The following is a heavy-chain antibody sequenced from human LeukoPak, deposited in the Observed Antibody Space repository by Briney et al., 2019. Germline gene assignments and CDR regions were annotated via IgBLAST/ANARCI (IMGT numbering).Heavy chain of an antibody. Sequence: GSLRLSCVASGFTFSSYAMSWVGQSPGKGLEWVSALSGSGGSTYYADSVKGRFTISRDNSKNTLYLQMNSLRAEDTAVYYCAKVRFWEWLSSPGYFDYWGQGTLVTVSS. D-gene: IGHD3-3*01. CDR2: LSGSGGST. J-gene: IGHJ4*02. CDR1: GFTFSSYA. CDR3: AKVRFWEWLSSPGYFDY. V-gene: IGHV3-23*01.